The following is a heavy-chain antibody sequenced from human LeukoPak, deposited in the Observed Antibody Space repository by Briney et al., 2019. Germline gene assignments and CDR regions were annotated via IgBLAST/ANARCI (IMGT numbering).Heavy chain of an antibody. D-gene: IGHD7-27*01. CDR1: GFSLSSHA. V-gene: IGHV3-30*02. CDR3: TRKSGHAYGMDV. CDR2: VQDNERHI. J-gene: IGHJ6*02. Sequence: GGSLRLSCVAFGFSLSSHAMHWVRQAPGKGLEWVAFVQDNERHIYYADSVKGRFTISRDNSKSTVYLQTNSLRAEDTAVYYCTRKSGHAYGMDVWGQGTTVTVSS.